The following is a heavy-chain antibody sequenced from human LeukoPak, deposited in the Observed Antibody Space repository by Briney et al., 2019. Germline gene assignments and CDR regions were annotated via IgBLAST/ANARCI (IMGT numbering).Heavy chain of an antibody. J-gene: IGHJ4*02. V-gene: IGHV4-4*07. CDR2: IYTTGST. CDR1: DGSITNSY. D-gene: IGHD3-3*01. CDR3: ARGPGSGYPYYFDY. Sequence: SETLSLTCTVSDGSITNSYWSWIRQPAGKGLEWIGRIYTTGSTNYNPSLNSRVTMSVDTSKNQFSLKLNSVTAADTAVYYCARGPGSGYPYYFDYWGQGTLVTVSS.